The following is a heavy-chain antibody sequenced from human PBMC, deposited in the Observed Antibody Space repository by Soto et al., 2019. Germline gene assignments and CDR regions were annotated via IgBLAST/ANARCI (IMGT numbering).Heavy chain of an antibody. Sequence: ASVKVSCKASGYTFTSYSMHWVRQAPGQRLEWMGCINAGNGNTKYSQKFQGRVTITRDTSASTAYMELSSLRSEDTAVYYCARSDYDYVWGSYRYYFDYWGQGNLVTVSS. D-gene: IGHD3-16*02. CDR1: GYTFTSYS. V-gene: IGHV1-3*01. CDR2: INAGNGNT. CDR3: ARSDYDYVWGSYRYYFDY. J-gene: IGHJ4*02.